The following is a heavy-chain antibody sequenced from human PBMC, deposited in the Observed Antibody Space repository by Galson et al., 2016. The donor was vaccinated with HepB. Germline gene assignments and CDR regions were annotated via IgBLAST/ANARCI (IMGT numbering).Heavy chain of an antibody. V-gene: IGHV5-51*01. CDR3: ARRGGNSGAEYYFDY. CDR2: IYPGDSDT. J-gene: IGHJ4*02. CDR1: GYSFTNQW. D-gene: IGHD6-19*01. Sequence: QSGAEVKKPGESLKISCQGSGYSFTNQWIAWVRQMPGKGLEWMGIIYPGDSDTRYSPSLQGQVTISADKSLSTAYLQCISLKASDTAIYYCARRGGNSGAEYYFDYWGQGTLVTVSS.